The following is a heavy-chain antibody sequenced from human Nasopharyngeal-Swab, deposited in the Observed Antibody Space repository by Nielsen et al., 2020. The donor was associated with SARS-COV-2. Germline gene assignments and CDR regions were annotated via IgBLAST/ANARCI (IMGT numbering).Heavy chain of an antibody. CDR1: GGSIVSHY. V-gene: IGHV4-59*11. CDR3: ARGRTPAFDISNAYYYYMDV. J-gene: IGHJ6*03. Sequence: SETLSLTCTVSGGSIVSHYWNWIRLSPGKGLEWIGYIYSTEITKYNPSLGSRVTMSGDTSKNQVYLKLKSLTAADTAVYYCARGRTPAFDISNAYYYYMDVWGKGTTVTVSS. CDR2: IYSTEIT. D-gene: IGHD2-2*01.